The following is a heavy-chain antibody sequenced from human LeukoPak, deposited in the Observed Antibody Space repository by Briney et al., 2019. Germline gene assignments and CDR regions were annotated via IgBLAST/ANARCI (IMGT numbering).Heavy chain of an antibody. Sequence: GGSLRLSCAASGFTVSINDMSWVRQAPGEGLEWVSVIYTTGKTYYADSVKGRFSISRDNSKNTVYLQMNSLRAEDTAVYYCAKVSPTGRAFDCWGQGTLVTVSS. CDR1: GFTVSIND. J-gene: IGHJ4*02. CDR3: AKVSPTGRAFDC. D-gene: IGHD1-1*01. CDR2: IYTTGKT. V-gene: IGHV3-53*01.